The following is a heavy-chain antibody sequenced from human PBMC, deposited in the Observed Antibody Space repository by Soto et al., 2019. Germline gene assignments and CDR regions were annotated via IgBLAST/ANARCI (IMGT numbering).Heavy chain of an antibody. Sequence: QVQLVQSGAEVKKPGASVTVSCKASGYRFSDYYLHWVRQAPGQGPEWMGWMNRNSGDTKYAQKCKGRVTMTRDTSVRTAFMELNWLRSDDTAVYYCARESGGATATLDYYYFYMDVWGIGTTVTVSS. V-gene: IGHV1-2*02. J-gene: IGHJ6*03. CDR2: MNRNSGDT. CDR3: ARESGGATATLDYYYFYMDV. D-gene: IGHD5-12*01. CDR1: GYRFSDYY.